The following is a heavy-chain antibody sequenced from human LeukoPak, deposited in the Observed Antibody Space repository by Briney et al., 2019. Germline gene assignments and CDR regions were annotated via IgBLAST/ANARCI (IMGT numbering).Heavy chain of an antibody. CDR1: GYNFTGNY. CDR2: INPNSGGT. CDR3: ARGVAGSYYYYYMDV. V-gene: IGHV1-2*02. J-gene: IGHJ6*03. D-gene: IGHD6-19*01. Sequence: ASVTVSCKASGYNFTGNYMHWVRQAPGQGLEWMGWINPNSGGTNYAQKFQGRVTMTRDTSISTAYMELSRLRSDDTAVYYCARGVAGSYYYYYMDVWGKGTTVTISS.